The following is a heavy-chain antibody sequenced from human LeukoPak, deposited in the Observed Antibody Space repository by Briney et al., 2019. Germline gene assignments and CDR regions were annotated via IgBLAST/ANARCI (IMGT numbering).Heavy chain of an antibody. V-gene: IGHV1-69*05. Sequence: GASVKVSCKASGGTISSFAINWVRQAPGQGLEWMGGIIPIFGTTNYAQKFLGRVTITTDASTNTAYMELSSLTSEDTAVYYCASVRALEWLLAFDYWGQGTLVTVSS. J-gene: IGHJ4*02. CDR2: IIPIFGTT. CDR3: ASVRALEWLLAFDY. D-gene: IGHD3-3*01. CDR1: GGTISSFA.